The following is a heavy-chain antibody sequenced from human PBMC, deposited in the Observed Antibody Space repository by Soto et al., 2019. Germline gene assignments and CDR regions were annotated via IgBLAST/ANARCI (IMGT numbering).Heavy chain of an antibody. Sequence: QVPLVQSGAEVKKPGASVKVSCKASGYTFTGYYMHWVRQAPGQGLEWMGWINPNSGGTNYAQKFQGWVTMTRDTSISTAYMELSRLRSDDTAVYYCARGLYYYGSGSYSLGYWGQGTLVTVSS. J-gene: IGHJ4*02. V-gene: IGHV1-2*04. CDR2: INPNSGGT. CDR1: GYTFTGYY. D-gene: IGHD3-10*01. CDR3: ARGLYYYGSGSYSLGY.